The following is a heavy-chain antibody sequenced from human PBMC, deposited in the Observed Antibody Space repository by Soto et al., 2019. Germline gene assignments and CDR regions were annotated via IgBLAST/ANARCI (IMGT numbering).Heavy chain of an antibody. CDR1: GLSFSLYS. Sequence: EVQLLESGGGLVQLGGSLRLSCATSGLSFSLYSMGWVRQAPGKGLEWVSAISGSGRNIHYADSVKGRFTISRDNSKNTLSLQMNSLRAEDTALYYCAKDDRTASRIDYWGQGTLVTVSS. D-gene: IGHD2-21*02. CDR3: AKDDRTASRIDY. J-gene: IGHJ4*02. V-gene: IGHV3-23*01. CDR2: ISGSGRNI.